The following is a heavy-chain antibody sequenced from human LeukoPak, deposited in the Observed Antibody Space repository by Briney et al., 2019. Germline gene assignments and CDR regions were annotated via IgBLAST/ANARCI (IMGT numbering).Heavy chain of an antibody. CDR3: ARDALPNYYDSSGYYWY. Sequence: ASVEVSCKASGYTFTSYGISWVRQAPGQGLEWMGWISAYNGNTNYAQKLQGRVTMTTDTSTSTAYMELRSLRSDDTAVYYCARDALPNYYDSSGYYWYWGQGTLVTVSS. V-gene: IGHV1-18*01. CDR2: ISAYNGNT. CDR1: GYTFTSYG. J-gene: IGHJ4*02. D-gene: IGHD3-22*01.